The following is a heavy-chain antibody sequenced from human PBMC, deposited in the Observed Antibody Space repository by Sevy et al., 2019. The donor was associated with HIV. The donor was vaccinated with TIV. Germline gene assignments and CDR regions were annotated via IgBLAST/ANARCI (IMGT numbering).Heavy chain of an antibody. CDR1: GFTFSSYW. V-gene: IGHV3-7*01. CDR2: IKQDGSEK. Sequence: GGSLRLSCAAPGFTFSSYWMSWVRQAPGKGLEWVANIKQDGSEKYYVDSVKGRFTISRDNAKNSLYLQMNSLRAEDTAVYYCARPSYGDYFDYWGQGTLVTVSS. D-gene: IGHD4-17*01. CDR3: ARPSYGDYFDY. J-gene: IGHJ4*02.